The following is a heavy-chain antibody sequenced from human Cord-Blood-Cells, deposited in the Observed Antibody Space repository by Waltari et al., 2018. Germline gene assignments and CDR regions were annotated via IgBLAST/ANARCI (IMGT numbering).Heavy chain of an antibody. CDR2: ISGSGGST. D-gene: IGHD3-22*01. J-gene: IGHJ4*02. Sequence: EVQLLESGGGLVQPGGSLRLSCAASGFTFSSYAMSWVRQAPGKGLEWVSAISGSGGSTYYADSVKGRFTISRDNSKNTLYLQMNSLRAEDTAVYYCAKHDGREMGSGYYFIDYWGQGTLVTVSS. V-gene: IGHV3-23*01. CDR3: AKHDGREMGSGYYFIDY. CDR1: GFTFSSYA.